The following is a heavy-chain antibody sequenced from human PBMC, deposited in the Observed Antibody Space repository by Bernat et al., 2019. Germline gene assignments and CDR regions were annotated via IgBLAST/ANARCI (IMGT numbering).Heavy chain of an antibody. CDR1: GFTFSNFA. D-gene: IGHD6-13*01. CDR2: ISGSGGSI. V-gene: IGHV3-23*01. Sequence: EVQLLESGGGLVQPGGSLRLSCAVSGFTFSNFAMSWVRQDPGKGLEWVSGISGSGGSIYYADSVKGRFTISRDNSKNTVSLQMNSLRAEDTAVYFCAAKGGVAAPGIYYWGQGTLVTVSS. J-gene: IGHJ4*02. CDR3: AAKGGVAAPGIYY.